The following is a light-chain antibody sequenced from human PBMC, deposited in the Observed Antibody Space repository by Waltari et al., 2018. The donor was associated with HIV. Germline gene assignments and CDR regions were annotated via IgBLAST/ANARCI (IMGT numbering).Light chain of an antibody. CDR1: SSNIGAGYD. J-gene: IGLJ3*02. Sequence: QSVLTQPPSVSGAPGQRVTISCTGSSSNIGAGYDVHWYQQLPGTAPKLLIYANINRPSGVPDRFSGSKSGTSASLAISGLRSEDEADYYCATWDDNLSGWVFGGGTKLTVL. CDR2: ANI. V-gene: IGLV1-40*01. CDR3: ATWDDNLSGWV.